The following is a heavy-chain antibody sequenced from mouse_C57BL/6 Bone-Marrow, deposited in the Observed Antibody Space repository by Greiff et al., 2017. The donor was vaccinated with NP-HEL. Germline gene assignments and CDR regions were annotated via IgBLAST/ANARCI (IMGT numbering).Heavy chain of an antibody. CDR1: GFNIKNTY. J-gene: IGHJ1*03. V-gene: IGHV14-3*01. CDR3: AIITAGVATEYFDV. D-gene: IGHD1-1*01. Sequence: VQLQQSVAELVRPGASVKLSCTASGFNIKNTYMHWVKQRPEQGLEWIGRIDPANGNTKYAPKFQGKATRTADTSSNTADLQLSSLTSEDTAIYYCAIITAGVATEYFDVWGTGTTVTVSS. CDR2: IDPANGNT.